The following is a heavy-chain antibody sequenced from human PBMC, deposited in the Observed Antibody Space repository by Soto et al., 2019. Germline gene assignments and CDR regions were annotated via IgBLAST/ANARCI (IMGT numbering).Heavy chain of an antibody. CDR3: TTDDGYYYDSSGYYLGY. CDR1: GFTFDDYA. D-gene: IGHD3-22*01. CDR2: IKSKTDGGTT. Sequence: PGGSLRLSCAASGFTFDDYAMHWVRQAPGKGLEWVGGIKSKTDGGTTDYAAPVKGRFTISRDDSKITLYLQMNSLKTEDTAVYYCTTDDGYYYDSSGYYLGYWGQGTLVTSPQ. V-gene: IGHV3-15*07. J-gene: IGHJ4*02.